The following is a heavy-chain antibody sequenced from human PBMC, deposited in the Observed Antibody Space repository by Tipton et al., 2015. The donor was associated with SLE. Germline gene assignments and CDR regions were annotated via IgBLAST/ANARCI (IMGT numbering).Heavy chain of an antibody. J-gene: IGHJ4*02. CDR1: GGSFSGYY. CDR3: ARDSSEGHSWFDY. CDR2: IYHIGST. Sequence: TLSLTCAVYGGSFSGYYWSWIRQPPGKGLEWIGSIYHIGSTYYNPSLKSRVTISVDTSKNQFSLKLSSVTAADTAVYYCARDSSEGHSWFDYWGQGTLVTFSS. D-gene: IGHD6-13*01. V-gene: IGHV4-34*01.